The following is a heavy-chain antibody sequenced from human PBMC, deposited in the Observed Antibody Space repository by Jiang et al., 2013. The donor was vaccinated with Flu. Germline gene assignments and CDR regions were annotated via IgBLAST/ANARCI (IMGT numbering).Heavy chain of an antibody. J-gene: IGHJ4*02. CDR3: VRGRYYDSSAYYIFDD. D-gene: IGHD3-22*01. CDR1: GGSVDSGNFY. CDR2: VFSNGNT. Sequence: GPGLVKPSETLSLTCSVSGGSVDSGNFYWSWIRQPPGKGLEYIGYVFSNGNTNYNPSLKSRVTISADTSENHLSLKLISVTAADTAIYYCVRGRYYDSSAYYIFDDWGQGHLVTVSS. V-gene: IGHV4-61*01.